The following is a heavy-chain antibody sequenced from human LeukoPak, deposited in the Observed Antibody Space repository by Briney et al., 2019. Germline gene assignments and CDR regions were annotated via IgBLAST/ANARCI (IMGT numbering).Heavy chain of an antibody. CDR1: GYTFTSYG. CDR2: ISAYNGNT. CDR3: ARAPLTSYDFWSGPEIFDY. D-gene: IGHD3-3*01. V-gene: IGHV1-18*01. Sequence: ASVKVSCKASGYTFTSYGISCVRQAPGQGLEWMGWISAYNGNTNYAQKLQGRVTMTTDTSTSTAYMELRSLRSDDTAVYYCARAPLTSYDFWSGPEIFDYWGQGTLVTVSS. J-gene: IGHJ4*02.